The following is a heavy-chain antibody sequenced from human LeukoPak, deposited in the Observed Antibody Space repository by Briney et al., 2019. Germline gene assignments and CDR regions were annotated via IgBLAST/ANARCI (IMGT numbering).Heavy chain of an antibody. CDR2: ISSTSGTI. CDR1: GFAFSTYS. D-gene: IGHD1-1*01. J-gene: IGHJ6*03. V-gene: IGHV3-48*01. CDR3: ARGDNWDYYFYMDV. Sequence: GGSLRLSCAASGFAFSTYSMNWVRQAPGKGLEWVSYISSTSGTIYYADSVKGRFTISRDNAKNSLYLQMSSLRAEDTAVYYCARGDNWDYYFYMDVWGKGTTVTVSS.